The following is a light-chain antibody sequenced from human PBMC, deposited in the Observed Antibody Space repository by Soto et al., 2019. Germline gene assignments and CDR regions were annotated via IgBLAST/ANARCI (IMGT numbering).Light chain of an antibody. CDR1: SSDVGAYNY. CDR2: EVN. CDR3: SSYTSTSTV. Sequence: QSVLTQPPSASGSPGQSVTISCTGSSSDVGAYNYVSWYQQHPGKVPKLMIYEVNNRLSGVSNRFSGSKSGNTASLTISGLQAEDEAYYYCSSYTSTSTVFGGGTKLTVL. J-gene: IGLJ2*01. V-gene: IGLV2-14*01.